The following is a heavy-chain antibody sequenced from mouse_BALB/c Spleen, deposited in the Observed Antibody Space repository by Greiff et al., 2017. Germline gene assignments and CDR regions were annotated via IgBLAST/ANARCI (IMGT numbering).Heavy chain of an antibody. D-gene: IGHD1-1*01. CDR2: ISSGGST. Sequence: EVKLVKSGGGLVKPGGSLKLSCAASGFTFSSYAMSWVRQTPEKRLEWVASISSGGSTYYPDSVKGRFTISRDNARNILYLQMSSLRSEDTAMYYCARGPYGKNWYFDVWGAGTTVTVSS. CDR3: ARGPYGKNWYFDV. CDR1: GFTFSSYA. V-gene: IGHV5-6-5*01. J-gene: IGHJ1*01.